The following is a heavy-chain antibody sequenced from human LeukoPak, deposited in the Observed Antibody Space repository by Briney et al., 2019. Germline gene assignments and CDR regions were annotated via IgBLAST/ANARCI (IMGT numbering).Heavy chain of an antibody. CDR1: GFTFSNYA. Sequence: GGSLKLSCAASGFTFSNYAMHWVRQAPGKGLEYVSAISTTGGNTYYANSVKGRFTISRDNSKNTLFLQMGSPRAEDMAVYYCAREPTTYGSGSSFDYWGQGTLVTVSS. D-gene: IGHD3-10*01. CDR3: AREPTTYGSGSSFDY. J-gene: IGHJ4*02. V-gene: IGHV3-64*01. CDR2: ISTTGGNT.